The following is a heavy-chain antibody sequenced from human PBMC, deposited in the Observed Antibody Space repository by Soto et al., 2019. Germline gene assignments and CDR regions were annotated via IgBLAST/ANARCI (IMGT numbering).Heavy chain of an antibody. J-gene: IGHJ3*02. CDR3: ARELAYCGGDCYSFDAFNI. CDR1: GFTFSGYK. Sequence: KPGGSLRLSCAASGFTFSGYKMNWVRQAPGKGLEWVSSISSGSDYIYYADSVKGRFTISRDNAKNSVYLQMDSLRAEDTAVYYCARELAYCGGDCYSFDAFNIWGQGTMVTVSS. V-gene: IGHV3-21*01. CDR2: ISSGSDYI. D-gene: IGHD2-21*02.